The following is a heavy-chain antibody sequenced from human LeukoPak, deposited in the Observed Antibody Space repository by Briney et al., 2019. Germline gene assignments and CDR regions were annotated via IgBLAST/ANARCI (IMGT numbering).Heavy chain of an antibody. D-gene: IGHD3-22*01. CDR2: IIPIFGTA. CDR1: GGAFSSYA. J-gene: IGHJ3*02. V-gene: IGHV1-69*01. Sequence: ASVKVSCKASGGAFSSYAIRWVREAPGQGLEWMGGIIPIFGTANYAQKFQGRVTITADESTSTAYMELSSLRSEDTAVYYCAREVGYYDSSGTEVDAFDIWGQGTMVTVSS. CDR3: AREVGYYDSSGTEVDAFDI.